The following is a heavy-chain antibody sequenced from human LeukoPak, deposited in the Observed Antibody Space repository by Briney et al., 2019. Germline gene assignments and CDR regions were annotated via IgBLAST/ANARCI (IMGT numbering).Heavy chain of an antibody. Sequence: SETLSLTCTVSGGSISSYYWSWIRQPPGKGLEWIGYIYHSGSTYYNPSLKSRVTISVDRSKNQFSLKLSSVTAADTAVYYCARHEVGATFFDYWGQGTLVTVSS. CDR2: IYHSGST. CDR1: GGSISSYY. CDR3: ARHEVGATFFDY. D-gene: IGHD1-26*01. J-gene: IGHJ4*02. V-gene: IGHV4-59*08.